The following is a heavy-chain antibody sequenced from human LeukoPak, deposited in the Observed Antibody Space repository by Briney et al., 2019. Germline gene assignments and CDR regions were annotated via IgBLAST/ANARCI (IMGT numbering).Heavy chain of an antibody. CDR3: ARSIVYSSDSNGGYYFDN. J-gene: IGHJ4*02. CDR1: GYSFTNYA. Sequence: ASVNVSCKASGYSFTNYAIHWVRQAPGQRLEWMGWINAGNGNTKCSQKFQARVAITRDTSARIAYMDLSSLTSEDTAVYYCARSIVYSSDSNGGYYFDNWGQGTLVTVSS. D-gene: IGHD3-22*01. V-gene: IGHV1-3*01. CDR2: INAGNGNT.